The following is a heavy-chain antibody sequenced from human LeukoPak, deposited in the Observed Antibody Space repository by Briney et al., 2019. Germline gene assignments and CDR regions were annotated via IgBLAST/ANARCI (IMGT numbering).Heavy chain of an antibody. CDR2: IYSSGST. J-gene: IGHJ4*02. CDR3: ARHVYDYVWGSYRPTHFDY. Sequence: SETLSLTCTVSGGSISSGSYYWSWIRQPAGKGLEWIGRIYSSGSTNYNPSLKSRVTISVDTSKNQFSLKLSSVTAADTAVYYCARHVYDYVWGSYRPTHFDYWGQGTLVTVSS. CDR1: GGSISSGSYY. V-gene: IGHV4-61*02. D-gene: IGHD3-16*02.